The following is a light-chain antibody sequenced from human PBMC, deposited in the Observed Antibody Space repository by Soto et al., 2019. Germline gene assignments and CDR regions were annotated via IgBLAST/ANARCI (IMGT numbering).Light chain of an antibody. J-gene: IGKJ1*01. CDR2: GAS. Sequence: EIVMTHSPATLSVSPGERATLSCRASQSVSRNLAWYQQKPGQAPRLLIYGASTRATGIPARFSGSGSGTEFTLTISSLQSEDSAVYYCQHYNNWPRTFGQGNKVDIK. CDR1: QSVSRN. V-gene: IGKV3-15*01. CDR3: QHYNNWPRT.